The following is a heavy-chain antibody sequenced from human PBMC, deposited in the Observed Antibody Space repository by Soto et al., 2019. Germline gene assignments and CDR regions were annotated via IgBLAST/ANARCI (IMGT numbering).Heavy chain of an antibody. CDR1: GGSISSYY. CDR3: ARARGYCSSTSCYQSHNYYYYYYMDV. J-gene: IGHJ6*03. D-gene: IGHD2-2*01. CDR2: IYYSGST. Sequence: QVQLQESGPGLVKPSETLSLTCTVSGGSISSYYWSWIRQPPGKGLEWIGYIYYSGSTNYNPSLKSRVTISVDTSKNQFSLKLSSVTAADTAVYYCARARGYCSSTSCYQSHNYYYYYYMDVWGKGTTVTVSS. V-gene: IGHV4-59*01.